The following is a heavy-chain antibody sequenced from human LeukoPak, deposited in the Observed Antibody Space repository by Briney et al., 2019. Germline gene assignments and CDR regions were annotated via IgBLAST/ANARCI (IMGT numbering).Heavy chain of an antibody. V-gene: IGHV1-69*01. CDR1: GGTFSSYA. CDR3: ASLWPFYSDSSAYYFVH. J-gene: IGHJ1*01. CDR2: IIPIFGTA. D-gene: IGHD3-22*01. Sequence: SVKVSCKASGGTFSSYAISWVRQAPGQGLEWMGGIIPIFGTANYAQKFQGRVTITADESTSTAYMELSSLRSEDTAVYYCASLWPFYSDSSAYYFVHWGQGTLVTVSS.